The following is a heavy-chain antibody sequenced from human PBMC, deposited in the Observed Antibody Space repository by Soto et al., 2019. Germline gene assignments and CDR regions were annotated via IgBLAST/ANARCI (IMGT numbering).Heavy chain of an antibody. J-gene: IGHJ4*02. CDR1: GFTFGDYA. Sequence: PGGSLRLSCTASGFTFGDYAMSWFRQAPGKGLEWVGFIRSKAYGGTTEYAASVKGRFTISRDDSKSIAYLQMNSLKTEDTAVYYCTRWSGYDLPINPFDYWGQGTLVTVSS. V-gene: IGHV3-49*03. CDR2: IRSKAYGGTT. CDR3: TRWSGYDLPINPFDY. D-gene: IGHD5-12*01.